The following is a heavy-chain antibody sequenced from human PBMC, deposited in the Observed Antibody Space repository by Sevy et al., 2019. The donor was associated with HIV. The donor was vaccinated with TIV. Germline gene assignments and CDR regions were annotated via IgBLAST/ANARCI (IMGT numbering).Heavy chain of an antibody. D-gene: IGHD1-26*01. CDR3: ARDLEEWELRYLGY. CDR1: GFPFSNFG. V-gene: IGHV3-33*01. J-gene: IGHJ4*02. Sequence: GGSLRLSCAASGFPFSNFGMHWARQAPGGGLGWVGMVYYDGKNAYYTASVKGRFSISRDNSKNILYLQMNSLRAEDTAVYYCARDLEEWELRYLGYWGQGTLVTVSS. CDR2: VYYDGKNA.